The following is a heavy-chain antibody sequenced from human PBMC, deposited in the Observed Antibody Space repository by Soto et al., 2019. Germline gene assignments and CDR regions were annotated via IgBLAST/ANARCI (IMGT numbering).Heavy chain of an antibody. CDR2: FDPEDGET. CDR1: GYTLTELS. V-gene: IGHV1-24*01. Sequence: ASVKVSCKVSGYTLTELSMHWVRQAPGKGLEWMGGFDPEDGETIYAQKFQGRVTMTEDTSTDTAYMELSSLRSEDTAVYYCATGTHVLRFLEWLLPFDYWGQGTLVTVSS. D-gene: IGHD3-3*01. J-gene: IGHJ4*02. CDR3: ATGTHVLRFLEWLLPFDY.